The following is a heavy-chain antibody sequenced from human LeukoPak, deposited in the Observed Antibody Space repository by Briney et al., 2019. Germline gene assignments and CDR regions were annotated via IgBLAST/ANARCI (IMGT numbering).Heavy chain of an antibody. D-gene: IGHD2-21*01. J-gene: IGHJ4*02. Sequence: GGSLRLSCAASGFTFSSYGMHWVRQAPGKGLEWVAFIRYDGSNKYYADSVKGRFTISRDNSKNTLYLQMNSLRADDTAVYYCARPRGCGTSRCNNFDYWGQGTLVTVSS. CDR2: IRYDGSNK. V-gene: IGHV3-30*02. CDR3: ARPRGCGTSRCNNFDY. CDR1: GFTFSSYG.